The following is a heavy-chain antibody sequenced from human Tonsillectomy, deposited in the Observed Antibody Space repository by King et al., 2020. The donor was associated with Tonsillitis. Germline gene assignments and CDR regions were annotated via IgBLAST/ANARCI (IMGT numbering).Heavy chain of an antibody. J-gene: IGHJ4*02. CDR1: GFTFDDYG. CDR2: INWNGGST. Sequence: VQLVESGGGVVRPGGSLRLSCAASGFTFDDYGMSWVRQAPGKGLEWVSGINWNGGSTGYADSVKGRFTISRDNAKNSLYLQMNSLRAEDTALYYCARVGYSSSSSCYVGSSWKGHFDYWGQGTLVTVSS. V-gene: IGHV3-20*04. CDR3: ARVGYSSSSSCYVGSSWKGHFDY. D-gene: IGHD2-2*03.